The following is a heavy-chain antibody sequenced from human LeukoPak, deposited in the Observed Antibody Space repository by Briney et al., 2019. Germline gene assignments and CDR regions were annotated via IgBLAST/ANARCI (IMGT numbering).Heavy chain of an antibody. D-gene: IGHD3-22*01. CDR1: GFTFSSYT. CDR2: ISYDGSNK. V-gene: IGHV3-30-3*01. CDR3: ARAIYDSSGDFLGY. J-gene: IGHJ4*02. Sequence: GMSLRLSCAASGFTFSSYTMHWVRQAPGKGLEWVAVISYDGSNKYYADSVKGRFTISRDNSKNTLYLQMNSLRAEDTAVYYCARAIYDSSGDFLGYWGQGTLVTVSS.